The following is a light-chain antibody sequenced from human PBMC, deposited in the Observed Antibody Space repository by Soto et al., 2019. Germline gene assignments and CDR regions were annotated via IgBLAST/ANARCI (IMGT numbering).Light chain of an antibody. V-gene: IGKV3-15*01. CDR1: QSVSSN. CDR3: QQYNNWPRT. Sequence: VMTQSPATLSVSPGGRATLSCRASQSVSSNLAWYQQKPGQAPRLLIYGASTRATGIAARFSGSGSGTDFTLTISSLQSEDFAVYYCQQYNNWPRTFGRGTKVEIK. J-gene: IGKJ1*01. CDR2: GAS.